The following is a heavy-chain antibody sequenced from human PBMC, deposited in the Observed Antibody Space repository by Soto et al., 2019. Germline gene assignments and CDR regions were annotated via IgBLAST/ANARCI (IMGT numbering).Heavy chain of an antibody. Sequence: QVQLVESGGGVVQPGRSLRLSCAASGFTFSSYAMHWVRQAPGKGLEWVAVISYDGSNKYYADSVKGRFTISRDNSKNTLYLQMNSLRAEDTAVYYCARGSINYYDSSGWFDPWGQGTVGWFDPWGQGTLVTVSS. CDR1: GFTFSSYA. CDR2: ISYDGSNK. D-gene: IGHD3-22*01. CDR3: ARGSINYYDSSGWFDPWGQGTVGWFDP. J-gene: IGHJ5*02. V-gene: IGHV3-30-3*01.